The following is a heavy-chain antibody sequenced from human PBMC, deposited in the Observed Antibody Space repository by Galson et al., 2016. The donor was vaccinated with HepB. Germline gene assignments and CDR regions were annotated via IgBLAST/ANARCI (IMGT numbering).Heavy chain of an antibody. Sequence: SLRLSCAVSGVTAGNDYMNWVRQAPGKELEWVAVIYSGGDTFYADSVKGRFSISRDYSKNTVFLQMSSLRGEDTAIYYCVRDPELRNGMDGWGKGTTVIVSS. CDR3: VRDPELRNGMDG. D-gene: IGHD1-14*01. CDR1: GVTAGNDY. J-gene: IGHJ6*04. CDR2: IYSGGDT. V-gene: IGHV3-66*02.